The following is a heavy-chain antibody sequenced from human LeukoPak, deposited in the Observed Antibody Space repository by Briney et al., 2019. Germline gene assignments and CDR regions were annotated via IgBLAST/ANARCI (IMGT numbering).Heavy chain of an antibody. D-gene: IGHD3-10*01. CDR1: GFTFSSNA. J-gene: IGHJ4*02. Sequence: GGSLRLSCAASGFTFSSNAMSWVRQAPGKGLERVSVITSNGGRTYYADSVKGRFTISRDNSKNTLSLQMNSLRADDTAVYYCAKDAVAPGSGGDYFDYWGQGTLVTVSS. V-gene: IGHV3-23*01. CDR2: ITSNGGRT. CDR3: AKDAVAPGSGGDYFDY.